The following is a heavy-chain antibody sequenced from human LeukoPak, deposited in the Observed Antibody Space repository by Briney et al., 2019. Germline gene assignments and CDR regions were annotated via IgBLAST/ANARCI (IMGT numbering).Heavy chain of an antibody. V-gene: IGHV3-23*01. CDR2: IGGSGGGT. J-gene: IGHJ4*02. CDR1: GFTFSSYA. Sequence: GGSLRLSCAASGFTFSSYAMSWVRQSPGKGLEWVSAIGGSGGGTYYADSVKGRFTISRDNSKHTLYLQMNSLRAEDTAVYYWAKSSTIYVYYFDYWGQGTLVTVSS. D-gene: IGHD2/OR15-2a*01. CDR3: AKSSTIYVYYFDY.